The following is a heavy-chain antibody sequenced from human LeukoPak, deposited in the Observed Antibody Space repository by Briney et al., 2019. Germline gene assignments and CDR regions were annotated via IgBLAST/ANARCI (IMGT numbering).Heavy chain of an antibody. CDR2: ISWDGGST. CDR3: AKDVSGLGDGYNRGAFDI. V-gene: IGHV3-43D*03. CDR1: GFTFDDYA. J-gene: IGHJ3*02. Sequence: PGGSLRLSCAASGFTFDDYAMHWVRQAPGKGLEWVSLISWDGGSTYYADSVKGRFTISRDNSKNSLYLQMNSLRAEDTALYYCAKDVSGLGDGYNRGAFDIWGQGTMVTVSS. D-gene: IGHD5-24*01.